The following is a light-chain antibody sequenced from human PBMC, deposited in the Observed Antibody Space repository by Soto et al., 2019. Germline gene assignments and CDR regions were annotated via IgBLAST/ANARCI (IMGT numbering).Light chain of an antibody. V-gene: IGKV1-5*01. CDR1: QSITTW. Sequence: DIHMTQSPSTLSASVGDRVTVTCRASQSITTWLAWYQQKPGKAPKLLIDDASSLQSGFPSRFTGRGSGTEFTLTISSLQPDDFATYYCQQYDTYSRTFGQGTKV. CDR2: DAS. CDR3: QQYDTYSRT. J-gene: IGKJ1*01.